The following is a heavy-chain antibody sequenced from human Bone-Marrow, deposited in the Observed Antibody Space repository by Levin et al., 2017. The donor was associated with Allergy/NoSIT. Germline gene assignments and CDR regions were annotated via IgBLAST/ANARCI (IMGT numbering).Heavy chain of an antibody. V-gene: IGHV3-64D*06. CDR2: ISSNGGST. Sequence: GESLKISCTASGFTFSSYAMHWVRQAPGKGLEYVSAISSNGGSTYYADSVKGRFTISRDNSKNTLYLQMSSLRAEDTAVYYCVKDLGPTGYSSSWNPGGFDYWGQGTLVTVSS. CDR1: GFTFSSYA. D-gene: IGHD6-13*01. CDR3: VKDLGPTGYSSSWNPGGFDY. J-gene: IGHJ4*02.